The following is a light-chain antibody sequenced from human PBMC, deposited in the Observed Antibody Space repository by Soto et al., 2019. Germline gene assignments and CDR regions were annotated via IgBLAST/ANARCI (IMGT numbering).Light chain of an antibody. J-gene: IGKJ4*01. Sequence: EIMMTQSPATLSVSPGEGATLSCRASQSVGANLAWYLQKPGQAPKLLLYNPSTRATGVPARFSGSGSGTDFTLTISSLQSEDFAIYYCQQYDDWPLTFGGGTRGEVK. V-gene: IGKV3-15*01. CDR2: NPS. CDR1: QSVGAN. CDR3: QQYDDWPLT.